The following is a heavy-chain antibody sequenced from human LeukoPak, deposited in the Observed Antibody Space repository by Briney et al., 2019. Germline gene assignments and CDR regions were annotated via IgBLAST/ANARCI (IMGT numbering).Heavy chain of an antibody. J-gene: IGHJ3*02. D-gene: IGHD6-13*01. V-gene: IGHV1-8*01. CDR3: AVYSSSWADAFDI. CDR2: MNPNSGNT. CDR1: GYTFTSYD. Sequence: ASVKVSCKASGYTFTSYDINWVRQATGQGLEWMGWMNPNSGNTGYAQKFQGRVTMTRNTSISTAYMELSSLRSEDTAVYYCAVYSSSWADAFDIWGQGTMVTVSS.